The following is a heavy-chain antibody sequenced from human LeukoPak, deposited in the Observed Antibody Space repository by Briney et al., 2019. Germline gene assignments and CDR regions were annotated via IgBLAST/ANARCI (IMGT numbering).Heavy chain of an antibody. CDR2: ISGSGGST. J-gene: IGHJ4*02. D-gene: IGHD3-22*01. CDR1: GFTFNSYA. V-gene: IGHV3-23*01. CDR3: AKEDDSSTFDY. Sequence: GGSLRLSCAASGFTFNSYAMNWVRQAPGKGLEWVSAISGSGGSTYYADSVKGRFTISRDNSKNTLYLQMNSQRAEDTAVYYCAKEDDSSTFDYWGQGTLVTVSS.